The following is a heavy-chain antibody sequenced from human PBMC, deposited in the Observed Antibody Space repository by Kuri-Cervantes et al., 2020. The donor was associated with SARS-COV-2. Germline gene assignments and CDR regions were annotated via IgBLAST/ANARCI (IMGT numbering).Heavy chain of an antibody. CDR3: ARGLIGLVPAPVLGLGPHYYYFHMDV. Sequence: LRLSCSVSGGSIRSGAYYCHWIRHRPGKGLEWIGNIYYNGITYYNPSLKSRITISVDTSKNQFSLKLSSVTAADTAVYYCARGLIGLVPAPVLGLGPHYYYFHMDVWGQGTTVTVSS. CDR1: GGSIRSGAYY. CDR2: IYYNGIT. V-gene: IGHV4-31*03. J-gene: IGHJ6*02. D-gene: IGHD2-2*01.